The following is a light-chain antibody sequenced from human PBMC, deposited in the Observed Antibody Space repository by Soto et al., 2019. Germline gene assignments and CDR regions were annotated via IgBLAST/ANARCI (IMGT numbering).Light chain of an antibody. V-gene: IGKV3-20*01. J-gene: IGKJ4*01. Sequence: EIVLTQSPGTLSLSPGERATLSCRASQSVSSSSLAWYQQKPGQAPRLLIYGASNRATGIPDRFSGSGSGTDFILTIGRLEPEDFAVYYRQQYVTSLTFGGGTKVEIK. CDR1: QSVSSSS. CDR3: QQYVTSLT. CDR2: GAS.